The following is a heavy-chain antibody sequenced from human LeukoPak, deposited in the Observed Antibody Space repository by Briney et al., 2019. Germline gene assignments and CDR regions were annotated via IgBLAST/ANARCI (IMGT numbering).Heavy chain of an antibody. V-gene: IGHV4-61*02. D-gene: IGHD3-22*01. CDR2: IYTSGST. CDR1: GGSNSSGSYY. Sequence: PSQTLSLTCTVTGGSNSSGSYYWSWIRQPAGKGLEWIGRIYTSGSTNYNPSLKSRVTISVDTSKNQFSLKLSSVAAADTAVYYCARDGYYYDSSGYYYIGYFDYWGQGTLVTVSS. CDR3: ARDGYYYDSSGYYYIGYFDY. J-gene: IGHJ4*02.